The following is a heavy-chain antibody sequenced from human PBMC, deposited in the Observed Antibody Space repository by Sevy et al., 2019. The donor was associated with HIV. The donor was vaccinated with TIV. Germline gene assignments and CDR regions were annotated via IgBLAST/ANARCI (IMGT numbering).Heavy chain of an antibody. Sequence: GGSLRLSCAASGFILSDYYMSWVRQAPGKGLEWVSYISGSGDDTIYYSDSVKGRFTSSRDNTKNSLYLQMNNLRAEDTAVYYCARDHVKDGDLGDYYYAMDVWGQGTTVTVSS. CDR1: GFILSDYY. D-gene: IGHD4-17*01. CDR3: ARDHVKDGDLGDYYYAMDV. CDR2: ISGSGDDTI. J-gene: IGHJ6*02. V-gene: IGHV3-11*01.